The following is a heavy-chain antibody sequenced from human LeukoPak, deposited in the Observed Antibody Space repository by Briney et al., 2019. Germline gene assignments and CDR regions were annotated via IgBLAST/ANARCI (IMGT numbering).Heavy chain of an antibody. V-gene: IGHV1-2*04. Sequence: ASVTVSCKASGYTFTDYYVYWVRQAPGQGLEWMGWINPKNGGTRYAQKFQGWVTVSRDTSISTAYMELSTLKSDDTAVYYCARGRGVTTAGTSWFDPWGQGTLVIVSS. CDR1: GYTFTDYY. CDR2: INPKNGGT. CDR3: ARGRGVTTAGTSWFDP. J-gene: IGHJ5*02. D-gene: IGHD6-13*01.